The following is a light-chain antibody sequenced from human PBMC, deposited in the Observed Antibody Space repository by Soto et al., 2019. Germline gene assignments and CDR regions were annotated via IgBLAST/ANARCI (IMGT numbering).Light chain of an antibody. CDR2: EGS. J-gene: IGLJ1*01. CDR3: RSYAGYXSFV. Sequence: QSSLTQPASVSGSPVQSITISCTGTSSDVWGYNLVSWYQQHTGKAPKVMISEGSNRPSGVYNRFYASKSGNTASLTISGLPAEDAADYYCRSYAGYXSFVLGRGTKVXV. CDR1: SSDVWGYNL. V-gene: IGLV2-23*03.